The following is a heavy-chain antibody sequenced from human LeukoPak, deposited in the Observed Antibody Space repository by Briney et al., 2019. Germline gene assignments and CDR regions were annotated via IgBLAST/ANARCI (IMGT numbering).Heavy chain of an antibody. D-gene: IGHD4-17*01. J-gene: IGHJ4*02. CDR3: ARGYTKDMTSVTHFDY. Sequence: ASVKVSCKASGYTFTSYTMNWVRQAPGQGLEWMGWINTNTGNPTYAQGLTGRFVFSLETSVSTAYLQISSLNAEDTAVYYCARGYTKDMTSVTHFDYWGQGTLVTVSS. CDR1: GYTFTSYT. CDR2: INTNTGNP. V-gene: IGHV7-4-1*02.